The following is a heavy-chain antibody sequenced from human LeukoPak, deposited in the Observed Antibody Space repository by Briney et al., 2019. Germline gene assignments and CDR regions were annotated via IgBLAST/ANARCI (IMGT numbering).Heavy chain of an antibody. CDR1: GNYW. J-gene: IGHJ4*02. V-gene: IGHV3-74*01. Sequence: GGSLRLSCAASGNYWMHWVRQAPGKGLVWVSHINGDGSWTTYADSVKGRFTISRDNSRNTLYLQMNSLRVEDTAVYYCAKDRALGGYCSGGSCYHVNWGQGTLVTVSS. CDR3: AKDRALGGYCSGGSCYHVN. D-gene: IGHD2-15*01. CDR2: INGDGSWT.